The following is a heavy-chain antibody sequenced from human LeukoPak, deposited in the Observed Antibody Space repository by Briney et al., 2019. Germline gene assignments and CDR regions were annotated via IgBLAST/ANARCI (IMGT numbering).Heavy chain of an antibody. CDR2: ISGSGGST. J-gene: IGHJ4*02. CDR1: GFTFSSYA. CDR3: AKVLMSARYFDY. Sequence: PGGSLRLSCAASGFTFSSYAMSWVRQAPGKGLEWVSVISGSGGSTYYADSVKGRFTISRDNSKNTLYLQMNSLRAEDTAVYYCAKVLMSARYFDYWVQGTLVTVSS. V-gene: IGHV3-23*01.